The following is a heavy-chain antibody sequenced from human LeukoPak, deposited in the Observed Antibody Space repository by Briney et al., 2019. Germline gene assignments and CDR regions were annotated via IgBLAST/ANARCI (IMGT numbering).Heavy chain of an antibody. CDR1: GYNFTTCW. D-gene: IGHD2-2*02. Sequence: GESLKISCKGSGYNFTTCWIGWVRQMPGKGLEWMGIIHPGDSDTRYSPSFQGQGTISADKSISTASLQWSSLKASDTAMYYCARHDVCSSTRCYNTYDIWGQGTMVTVSS. CDR3: ARHDVCSSTRCYNTYDI. J-gene: IGHJ3*02. V-gene: IGHV5-51*01. CDR2: IHPGDSDT.